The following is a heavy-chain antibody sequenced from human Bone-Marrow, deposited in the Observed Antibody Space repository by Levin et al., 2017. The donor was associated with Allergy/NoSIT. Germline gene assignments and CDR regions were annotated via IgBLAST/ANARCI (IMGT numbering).Heavy chain of an antibody. J-gene: IGHJ5*02. CDR3: AREVKWFGGDWFDP. Sequence: PSETLSLTCTVSGGSISSGGYYWSWIRQHPGKGLEWIGYIYYSGSTYYNPSLKSRVTISVDTSKNQFSLKLSSVTAADTAVYYCAREVKWFGGDWFDPWGQGTLVTVSS. V-gene: IGHV4-31*03. D-gene: IGHD3-10*01. CDR2: IYYSGST. CDR1: GGSISSGGYY.